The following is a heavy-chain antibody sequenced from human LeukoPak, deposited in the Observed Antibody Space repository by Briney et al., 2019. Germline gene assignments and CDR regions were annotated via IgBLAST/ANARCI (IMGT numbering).Heavy chain of an antibody. D-gene: IGHD1-26*01. CDR3: ARASGSYRNDAFDI. CDR1: GFTFSSYA. J-gene: IGHJ3*02. CDR2: ISYDGSNK. V-gene: IGHV3-30*04. Sequence: GGSLRLSCAASGFTFSSYAMHWVRQAPGKGLEWVAVISYDGSNKYYADSVKGRFTISRENSKNTLYLQMNSLRAEDTAVYYCARASGSYRNDAFDIWGQGTMVTVSS.